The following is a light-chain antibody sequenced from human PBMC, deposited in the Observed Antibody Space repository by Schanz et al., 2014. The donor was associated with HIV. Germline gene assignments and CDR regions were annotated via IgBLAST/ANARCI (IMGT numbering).Light chain of an antibody. Sequence: QSALTQPTSVSGSPGQSITISCNVASRGGGDFNFAPWYQHPPGQAPKLMIYDVSNRPSGVSNRFSGSKSGNTASLTISGLQAADEAEYFCCSYVGSPSYMVFGGGTKLTVL. J-gene: IGLJ2*01. CDR1: SRGGGDFNF. V-gene: IGLV2-14*03. CDR3: CSYVGSPSYMV. CDR2: DVS.